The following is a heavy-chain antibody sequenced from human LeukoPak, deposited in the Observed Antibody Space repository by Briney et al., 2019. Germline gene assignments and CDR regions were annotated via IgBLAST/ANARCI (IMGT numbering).Heavy chain of an antibody. D-gene: IGHD2-15*01. CDR2: IYYSGST. CDR3: ARAYRGYCSGGSCPFDY. CDR1: GGSISSGGYY. V-gene: IGHV4-31*03. J-gene: IGHJ4*02. Sequence: SQTLSLTCTVSGGSISSGGYYWSWIRQHPGKGLEWIVYIYYSGSTYYNPSLKSRVTISVDTSKTQFSLKLSSVTAADTAVYYCARAYRGYCSGGSCPFDYWGQGTLVTVSS.